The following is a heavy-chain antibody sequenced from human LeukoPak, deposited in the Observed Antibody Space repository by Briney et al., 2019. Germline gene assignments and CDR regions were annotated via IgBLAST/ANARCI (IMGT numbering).Heavy chain of an antibody. Sequence: PGGSLRLSCAASGFTFSNYGMHWVRQAPDKGLEWVAVISYDGSNKYYADSVKGRFTISRDNSKNTLYLQMNSLRAEDTAVYYCATASGITMIAIPFDYWGQGTLVTVSS. V-gene: IGHV3-30*03. J-gene: IGHJ4*02. CDR1: GFTFSNYG. CDR3: ATASGITMIAIPFDY. D-gene: IGHD3-22*01. CDR2: ISYDGSNK.